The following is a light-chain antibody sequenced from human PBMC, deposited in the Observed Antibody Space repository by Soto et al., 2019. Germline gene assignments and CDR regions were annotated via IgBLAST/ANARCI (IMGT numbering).Light chain of an antibody. Sequence: IKVRMSLASVSATVGDRVTITCRASQGISNYLAWYQQKPGKVPKLLIYAASTLQSGVPSRFSGSGSGTDFTLTISSLQPEDVATYYCQKYNSAPLTFGGRTNVHIK. CDR3: QKYNSAPLT. J-gene: IGKJ4*01. CDR1: QGISNY. CDR2: AAS. V-gene: IGKV1-27*01.